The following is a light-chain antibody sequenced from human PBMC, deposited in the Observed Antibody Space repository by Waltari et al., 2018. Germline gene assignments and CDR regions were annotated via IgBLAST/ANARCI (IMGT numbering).Light chain of an antibody. CDR3: QQYNNWPFT. CDR2: GAS. CDR1: QSVSSN. J-gene: IGKJ3*01. V-gene: IGKV3-15*01. Sequence: DIVMTQSPATLPVSPGERAPISCRASQSVSSNLAWYQQKPGQAPRLLIYGASTRATGIPARFSGSGSGTEFTLTISSLQSEDFAVYYCQQYNNWPFTFGPGTKVDIK.